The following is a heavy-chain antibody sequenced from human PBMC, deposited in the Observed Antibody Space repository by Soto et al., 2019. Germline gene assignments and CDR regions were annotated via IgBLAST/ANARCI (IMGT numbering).Heavy chain of an antibody. Sequence: QVQLQESGPGLVKPSETLSLTCTVSGGSISSYYWSWIRQPPGKGLEWIGYIYYSGSTNYNPSLKSRVTISVDTSKNQCSLKLSSVTAADTAVYYCARDRIAAAVNWFDPWGQGTLVTVSS. CDR1: GGSISSYY. CDR3: ARDRIAAAVNWFDP. D-gene: IGHD6-13*01. CDR2: IYYSGST. V-gene: IGHV4-59*01. J-gene: IGHJ5*02.